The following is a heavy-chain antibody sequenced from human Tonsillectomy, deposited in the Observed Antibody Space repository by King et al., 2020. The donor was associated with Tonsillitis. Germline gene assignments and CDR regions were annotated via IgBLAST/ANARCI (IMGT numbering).Heavy chain of an antibody. Sequence: VQLVESGGGVVQPGRSLRLSCAASGFTFSTYGMHWVRQAPGKGLEWVAVISYDGSNKYYADSVKGRFTISRDNSKNTLYLQMNSLRAEDTAVYYSAKDVRRGVATPLAHDYWGQGALVTVSS. J-gene: IGHJ4*02. D-gene: IGHD5-12*01. V-gene: IGHV3-30*18. CDR1: GFTFSTYG. CDR3: AKDVRRGVATPLAHDY. CDR2: ISYDGSNK.